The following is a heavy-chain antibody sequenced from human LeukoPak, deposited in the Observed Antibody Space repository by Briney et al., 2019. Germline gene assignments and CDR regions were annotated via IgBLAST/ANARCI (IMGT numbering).Heavy chain of an antibody. D-gene: IGHD3-22*01. CDR3: ARFPTTVEKYYYDSSAA. CDR1: GFTFSSYS. Sequence: GGSLRLSCAASGFTFSSYSMNWVRQAPGKGLEWVSYISSSSSTIYYADSVKGRFTIPRDNAKNSLYLQMNSLRAEDTAVYYCARFPTTVEKYYYDSSAAWGQGTMVTVSS. V-gene: IGHV3-48*04. J-gene: IGHJ3*01. CDR2: ISSSSSTI.